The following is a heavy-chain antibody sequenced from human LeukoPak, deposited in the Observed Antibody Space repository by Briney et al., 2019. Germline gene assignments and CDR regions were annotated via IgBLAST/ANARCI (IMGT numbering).Heavy chain of an antibody. CDR2: IIPILGIA. CDR1: GGTFSSYT. D-gene: IGHD3-3*01. Sequence: GASVKVSCKASGGTFSSYTISWVRQAPGQGLEWMGRIIPILGIANYAQKFQGRVTITADKSTSTAYMELSSLRSEDTAVYYCAIVYERSAIFGVGPFDYWGQGTLVTVSS. V-gene: IGHV1-69*02. J-gene: IGHJ4*02. CDR3: AIVYERSAIFGVGPFDY.